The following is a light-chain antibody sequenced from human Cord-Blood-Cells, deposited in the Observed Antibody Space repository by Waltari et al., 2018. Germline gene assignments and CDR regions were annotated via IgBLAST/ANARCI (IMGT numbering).Light chain of an antibody. J-gene: IGLJ2*01. V-gene: IGLV2-14*01. CDR3: SSYTSSSTVV. CDR2: EVS. Sequence: QSALTQPASVSGSPGQSITISCTGTSSDVGGYNYVSWYQQHPGKAHKLMIYEVSNRPAGVSNRFSGSKSGNTASLTISGLQAEDEADYYCSSYTSSSTVVFGGGTKLTVL. CDR1: SSDVGGYNY.